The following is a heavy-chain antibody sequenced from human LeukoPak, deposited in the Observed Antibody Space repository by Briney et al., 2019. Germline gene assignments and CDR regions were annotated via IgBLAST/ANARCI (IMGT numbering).Heavy chain of an antibody. Sequence: GGSLRLSCAASGFTLSPFWMTWVRQAPGKGLEWVANINQDGSEKYYVDSVKGRFTVSRDNAKNSLYLQMNSLRAEDTAVYYCARDESLGIAGTWGQGTLVTVSS. CDR2: INQDGSEK. D-gene: IGHD6-13*01. V-gene: IGHV3-7*01. CDR3: ARDESLGIAGT. J-gene: IGHJ5*02. CDR1: GFTLSPFW.